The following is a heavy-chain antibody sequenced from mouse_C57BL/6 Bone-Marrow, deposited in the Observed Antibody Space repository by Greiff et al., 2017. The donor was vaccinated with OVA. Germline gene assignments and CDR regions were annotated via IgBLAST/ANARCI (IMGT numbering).Heavy chain of an antibody. CDR3: VRGLRYFDY. J-gene: IGHJ2*01. D-gene: IGHD1-1*01. Sequence: EVQVVESGGGLVQPKGSLKLSCAASGFSFNTYAMNWVRQAPGKGLEWVARIRSKSNNYATYYADSVKDRFTISRDDSESMLYLQMNNLKTEDTAMYYCVRGLRYFDYWGQGTTLTVSS. V-gene: IGHV10-1*01. CDR2: IRSKSNNYAT. CDR1: GFSFNTYA.